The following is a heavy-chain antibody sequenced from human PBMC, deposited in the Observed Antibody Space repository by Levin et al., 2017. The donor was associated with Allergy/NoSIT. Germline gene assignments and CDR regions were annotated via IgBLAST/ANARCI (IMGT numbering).Heavy chain of an antibody. D-gene: IGHD6-19*01. J-gene: IGHJ3*02. CDR3: AREKVAARERAYAFDI. Sequence: SETLSLTCTVSGGSISSGGYYWSWIRQHPGKGLEWIGYIYYSGSTYYNPSLKSRVTISVDTSKNQFSLKLSSVTAADTAVYYCAREKVAARERAYAFDIWGQGTMVTVSS. V-gene: IGHV4-31*03. CDR1: GGSISSGGYY. CDR2: IYYSGST.